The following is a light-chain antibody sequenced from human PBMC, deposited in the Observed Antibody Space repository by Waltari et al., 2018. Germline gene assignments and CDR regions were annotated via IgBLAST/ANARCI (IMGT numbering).Light chain of an antibody. CDR2: DAS. CDR1: ETIGSS. CDR3: QQRFNWIFT. J-gene: IGKJ3*01. Sequence: VLTQSPATLSLSPGERATLSCRASETIGSSLAWYHQRPGQAPRLLIYDASHRATGVPARFSGSGSGTDFTLTISSLESEDFAVYYCQQRFNWIFTFGPGTKVDI. V-gene: IGKV3-11*01.